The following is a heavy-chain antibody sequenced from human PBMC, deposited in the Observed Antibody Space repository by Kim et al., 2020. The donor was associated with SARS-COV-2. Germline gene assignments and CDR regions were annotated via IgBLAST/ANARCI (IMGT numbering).Heavy chain of an antibody. Sequence: ASVKVSCKGSGYTFSSNAMHWVRQAPGQRLEWMGYINAANGDTKYSQKFQDRVTITRDTSESTDYMDLSRLRSEDTAVYFCARATGSGAYLIDYWGQGTLVTVSS. J-gene: IGHJ4*02. D-gene: IGHD3-10*01. CDR1: GYTFSSNA. CDR3: ARATGSGAYLIDY. V-gene: IGHV1-3*01. CDR2: INAANGDT.